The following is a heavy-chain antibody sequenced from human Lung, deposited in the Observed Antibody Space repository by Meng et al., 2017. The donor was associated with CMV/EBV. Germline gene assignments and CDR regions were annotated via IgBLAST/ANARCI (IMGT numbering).Heavy chain of an antibody. CDR3: AKERGRDGYNGEALDI. D-gene: IGHD5-24*01. CDR2: IIPVFGTV. J-gene: IGHJ3*02. CDR1: GGTFSNYA. V-gene: IGHV1-69*13. Sequence: SSVXVSXKASGGTFSNYALSWVRQAPGQGPEWMGGIIPVFGTVHYAQRFQGRVTMTSDESTSTAYMELRSLRSEDTAVYYCAKERGRDGYNGEALDIWGQGTMVTVSS.